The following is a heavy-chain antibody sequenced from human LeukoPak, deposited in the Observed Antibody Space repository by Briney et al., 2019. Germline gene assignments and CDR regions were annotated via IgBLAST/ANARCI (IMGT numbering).Heavy chain of an antibody. CDR3: ARDSYRALDY. CDR2: INQDGSEK. J-gene: IGHJ4*02. V-gene: IGHV3-7*01. CDR1: GFTFSSNW. Sequence: PGGSLRLSCAASGFTFSSNWMSWVRQAPGKGLEWVAHINQDGSEKYYVYSVKGRFTISRDNAKNSLYLQMNSLRAEDTAVYYCARDSYRALDYWGQGTLVTVSS. D-gene: IGHD1-14*01.